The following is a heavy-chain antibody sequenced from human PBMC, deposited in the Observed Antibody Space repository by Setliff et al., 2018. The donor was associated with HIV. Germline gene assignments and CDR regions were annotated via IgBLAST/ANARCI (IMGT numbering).Heavy chain of an antibody. CDR1: SGSISTHY. Sequence: PSETLSLTCTVSSGSISTHYWSWIRQPPGKGLEWIGYIYTSGTTYYNPSLKSRFTISIDTSKNQFSLKLSSVTAADTAVYYCARALGGSGWSIDYWGQGTLVTVSS. J-gene: IGHJ4*02. V-gene: IGHV4-4*08. CDR2: IYTSGTT. CDR3: ARALGGSGWSIDY. D-gene: IGHD6-19*01.